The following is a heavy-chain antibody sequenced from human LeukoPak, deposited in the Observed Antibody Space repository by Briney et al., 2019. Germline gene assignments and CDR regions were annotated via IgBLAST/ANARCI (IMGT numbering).Heavy chain of an antibody. Sequence: SETLSLTCAVYGGSFSGYYWSWIRQPPGKGLEWIGEINHSGSTNYNPSLKSRVTISVDTSKNQFSLKLSSVTAADTAVYYCARELVDYDFWSGYHPKYYFDYWGQGTLVTVSS. CDR1: GGSFSGYY. CDR3: ARELVDYDFWSGYHPKYYFDY. D-gene: IGHD3-3*01. CDR2: INHSGST. J-gene: IGHJ4*02. V-gene: IGHV4-34*01.